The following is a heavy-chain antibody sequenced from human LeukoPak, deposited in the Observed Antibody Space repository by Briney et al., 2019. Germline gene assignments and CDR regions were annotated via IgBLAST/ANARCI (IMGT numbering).Heavy chain of an antibody. V-gene: IGHV3-53*01. D-gene: IGHD3-9*01. J-gene: IGHJ3*02. CDR3: STRIYDILTGPPDAFDI. CDR1: GFTVSNNY. CDR2: IYSGGST. Sequence: GGSLRLSCAASGFTVSNNYMSWVRQAPGKGLEWVSVIYSGGSTYYADSVKGRFTISRDNSKNTLYLQMNSLRAEDTAVYYCSTRIYDILTGPPDAFDIWGQGTMVTVSS.